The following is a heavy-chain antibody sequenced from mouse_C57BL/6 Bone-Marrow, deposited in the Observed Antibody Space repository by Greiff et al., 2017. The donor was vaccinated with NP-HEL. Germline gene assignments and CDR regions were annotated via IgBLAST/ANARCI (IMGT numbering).Heavy chain of an antibody. Sequence: ESGGGLVKPGGSLKLSCAASGFTFSSYTMSWVRQTPEKRLEWVATISGGGGNTYYPDSVKGRFTISRDNAKNTLYLQMSSLRSEDTALYYCARHPPGDYWGQGTTLTVSS. V-gene: IGHV5-9*01. J-gene: IGHJ2*01. CDR3: ARHPPGDY. CDR1: GFTFSSYT. CDR2: ISGGGGNT.